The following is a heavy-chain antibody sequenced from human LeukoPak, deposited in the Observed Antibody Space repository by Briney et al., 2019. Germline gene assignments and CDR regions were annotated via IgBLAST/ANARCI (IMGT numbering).Heavy chain of an antibody. D-gene: IGHD2-21*02. V-gene: IGHV3-11*01. CDR1: RFTFSDYY. CDR3: ARGGAYCGGDCMDV. Sequence: GGSLRLSCAASRFTFSDYYMSWIRQPPGKGLEGVSYISSSGSTIYYADSVKGRFTISRDNAKNSMYLQMNSLRAEDTAVYYCARGGAYCGGDCMDVWGQGTTVTVSS. CDR2: ISSSGSTI. J-gene: IGHJ6*02.